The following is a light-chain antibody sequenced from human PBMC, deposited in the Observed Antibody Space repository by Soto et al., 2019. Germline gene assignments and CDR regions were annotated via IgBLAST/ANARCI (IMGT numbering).Light chain of an antibody. J-gene: IGLJ3*02. CDR2: EVT. Sequence: QSVLTKPPSASGSPGQSVTISCTGTSSDVGGYNYVSWYQQYPGRAPKLMIYEVTKRPSGVPDRFSGSKSGNTASLTVSGLQAEDEADYDCSSYAASNNFYFVFGGGTKVTV. V-gene: IGLV2-8*01. CDR3: SSYAASNNFYFV. CDR1: SSDVGGYNY.